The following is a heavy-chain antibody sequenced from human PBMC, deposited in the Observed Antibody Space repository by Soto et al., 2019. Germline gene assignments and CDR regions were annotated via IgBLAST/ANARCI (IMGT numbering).Heavy chain of an antibody. CDR1: GGSTSSYY. CDR3: ARGDRYYDILTGFYYYGMDV. Sequence: SETLSLTCTVSGGSTSSYYWSWIRQPPGKGLEWIGYIYYSGSTNYNPSLKSRVTISVDTSKNQFSLKLSSVTAADTAVYYCARGDRYYDILTGFYYYGMDVWGQGTTVTVSS. CDR2: IYYSGST. D-gene: IGHD3-9*01. V-gene: IGHV4-59*01. J-gene: IGHJ6*02.